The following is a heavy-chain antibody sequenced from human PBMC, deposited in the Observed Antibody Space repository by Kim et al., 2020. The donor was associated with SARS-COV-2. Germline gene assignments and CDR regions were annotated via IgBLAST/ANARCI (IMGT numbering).Heavy chain of an antibody. D-gene: IGHD3-16*01. J-gene: IGHJ4*02. CDR2: VSGSGGST. CDR3: ARGKIRTSRLYDL. Sequence: GGYLRLSCVASGFTFSNYPMNWLRQVPWKGLEWVSGVSGSGGSTFYADSLEGQFTVSRDNSKNTVFLQMNSLRADDTARYYCARGKIRTSRLYDLWGQGTLVTVSP. CDR1: GFTFSNYP. V-gene: IGHV3-23*01.